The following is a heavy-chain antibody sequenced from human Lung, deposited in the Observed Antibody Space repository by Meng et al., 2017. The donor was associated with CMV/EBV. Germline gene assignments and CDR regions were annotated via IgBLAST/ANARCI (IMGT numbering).Heavy chain of an antibody. CDR2: INPNSVGT. CDR1: GYTFTGYY. D-gene: IGHD5-18*01. Sequence: ASVXVSXKASGYTFTGYYMHWVRQAPGQGLEWMGWINPNSVGTNNEQKFQGRVTMTRDTSISTAYMELSRLRSDDTAVYYCARDHVVDTAMVVGGFDPWGQGTXVPVYS. J-gene: IGHJ5*02. CDR3: ARDHVVDTAMVVGGFDP. V-gene: IGHV1-2*02.